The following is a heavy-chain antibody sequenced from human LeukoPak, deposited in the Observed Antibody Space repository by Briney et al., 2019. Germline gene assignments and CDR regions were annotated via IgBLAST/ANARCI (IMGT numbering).Heavy chain of an antibody. CDR3: ARDMVRGVIIWDY. V-gene: IGHV1-2*02. Sequence: GASVKVSCKASGYSFTAFYIHWVRQAPGQGLEWMGWIHPRSGDTRYAQKFQGRVTMARDTSISTVYMDLSSLRSDDTAVYYCARDMVRGVIIWDYWGQGTLVTVSS. CDR1: GYSFTAFY. D-gene: IGHD3-10*01. J-gene: IGHJ4*02. CDR2: IHPRSGDT.